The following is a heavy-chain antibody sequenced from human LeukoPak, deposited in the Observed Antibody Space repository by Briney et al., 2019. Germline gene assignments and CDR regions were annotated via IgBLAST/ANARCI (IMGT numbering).Heavy chain of an antibody. CDR2: INSDGSST. CDR3: ASVPVIWFGEDLIWGY. Sequence: GGSLRLSCAASGFTFSSYWMHWVRQAPGKGLVWVSRINSDGSSTRYADSVKGRSTISRDNAKDTLYLQMNSLRAEDTAVYYCASVPVIWFGEDLIWGYWGRGTLVTVSS. J-gene: IGHJ4*02. D-gene: IGHD3-10*01. V-gene: IGHV3-74*01. CDR1: GFTFSSYW.